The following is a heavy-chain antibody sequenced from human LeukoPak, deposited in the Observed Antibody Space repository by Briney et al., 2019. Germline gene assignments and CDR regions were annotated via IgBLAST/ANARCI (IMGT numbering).Heavy chain of an antibody. CDR1: GYTFTNYY. CDR2: INPSGGSI. CDR3: VRNSGSGFDY. Sequence: ASVEVSCKASGYTFTNYYIHWVRQASGQGLEWMGIINPSGGSITYAQKFQGRVTMARDTSTSTVYMELSSLRSEDTAMYYCVRNSGSGFDYWGQGTLVTVSS. J-gene: IGHJ4*02. V-gene: IGHV1-46*01. D-gene: IGHD1-26*01.